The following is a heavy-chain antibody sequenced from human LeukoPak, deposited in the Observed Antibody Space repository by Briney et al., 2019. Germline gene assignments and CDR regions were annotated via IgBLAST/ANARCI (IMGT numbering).Heavy chain of an antibody. Sequence: ASVKVSCKASGYTFTGYYMHWVRQAPGQGLEWMGWINPNSGGTNYAQKFQGRVTMTRDTSISTAYMELSRLRSDDTAVYYCAREVHDSSGYYSLNAFDYWGQGTLVTVSS. CDR2: INPNSGGT. CDR1: GYTFTGYY. J-gene: IGHJ4*02. D-gene: IGHD3-22*01. V-gene: IGHV1-2*02. CDR3: AREVHDSSGYYSLNAFDY.